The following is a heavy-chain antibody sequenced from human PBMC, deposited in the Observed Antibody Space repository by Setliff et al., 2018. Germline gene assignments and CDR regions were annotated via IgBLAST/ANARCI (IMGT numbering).Heavy chain of an antibody. J-gene: IGHJ4*02. CDR1: GYTFSDYG. CDR2: ISIYTGNA. Sequence: ASVKVSCKASGYTFSDYGITWVRQAPGQGLEWMGWISIYTGNAYYAHKLQGRVTMTIDTSTDTAYLELRSLRSDDTAVYYCSRLVRYCTTTSCQRLSGGEYWGQGTLVTVSS. D-gene: IGHD2-2*01. V-gene: IGHV1-18*01. CDR3: SRLVRYCTTTSCQRLSGGEY.